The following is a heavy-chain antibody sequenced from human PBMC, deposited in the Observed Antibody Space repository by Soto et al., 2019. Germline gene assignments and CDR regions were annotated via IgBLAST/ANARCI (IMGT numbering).Heavy chain of an antibody. CDR1: GYTFTSYA. J-gene: IGHJ6*02. D-gene: IGHD6-13*01. Sequence: ASVKVSCKASGYTFTSYAMYWVRHAPGQRLEWMGGINARNGNTKYSQKFQGRVTITRDTSASTACMELSSLISVGTAVYYCASVAGCSSGSGYYYYYGMDVWGQGTTVTVSS. CDR2: INARNGNT. V-gene: IGHV1-3*01. CDR3: ASVAGCSSGSGYYYYYGMDV.